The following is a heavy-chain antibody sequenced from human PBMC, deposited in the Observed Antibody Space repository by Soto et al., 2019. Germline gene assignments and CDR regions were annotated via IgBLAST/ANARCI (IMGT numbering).Heavy chain of an antibody. Sequence: EVQLVESGGGLVQPGGSLRLSCAASGFTFSDHYMDWVRQAPGKGLEWVGRSRNKANSYTTEYAASVKGRFTVSRDDSKNSLYLQMNSLKTEDTAVYYCARVVLPKSYFDYWGQGTLVTVSS. CDR2: SRNKANSYTT. J-gene: IGHJ4*02. CDR3: ARVVLPKSYFDY. D-gene: IGHD2-2*01. V-gene: IGHV3-72*01. CDR1: GFTFSDHY.